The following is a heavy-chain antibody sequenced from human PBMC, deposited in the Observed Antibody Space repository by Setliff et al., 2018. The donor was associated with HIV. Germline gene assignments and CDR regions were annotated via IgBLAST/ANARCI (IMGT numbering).Heavy chain of an antibody. Sequence: ESLKISCKASGYNFISYYIGWVRQMPGKGLEWMGIIYPGDSDTRYGPSFEGQVTISADWSITTAFLQWNSLKASDTAMYYCARRPVSDTFDVWGQGTMVTVPS. V-gene: IGHV5-51*01. CDR1: GYNFISYY. J-gene: IGHJ3*01. CDR3: ARRPVSDTFDV. CDR2: IYPGDSDT.